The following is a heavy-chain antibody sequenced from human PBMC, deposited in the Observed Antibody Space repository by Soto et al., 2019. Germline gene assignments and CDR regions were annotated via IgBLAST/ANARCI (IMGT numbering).Heavy chain of an antibody. CDR1: GFTFSSYA. D-gene: IGHD3-10*01. Sequence: EVQLVESGGGLVQPGGSLRLSCAASGFTFSSYAMHWVRQAPGKGLEYVSAISSNGGSTYYANSVKGRFTISRDNSKNTPYLQMGSLRGEDMAVYYCATGKTDYYGSGRQYYYYYYMDVWGKGTTVTVSS. J-gene: IGHJ6*03. CDR3: ATGKTDYYGSGRQYYYYYYMDV. V-gene: IGHV3-64*01. CDR2: ISSNGGST.